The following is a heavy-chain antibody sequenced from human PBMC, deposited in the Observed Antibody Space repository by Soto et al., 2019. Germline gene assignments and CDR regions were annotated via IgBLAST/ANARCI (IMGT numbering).Heavy chain of an antibody. D-gene: IGHD3-10*01. CDR1: CGSFSGYY. J-gene: IGHJ5*02. Sequence: PSETLSLTCAVYCGSFSGYYWSWIRKTPGKGLEWIGEINHSGSTNYNPSLTSRVTISVDTYNKQFALKLSSVTAADTAVYYCASYYGSGSYYNWLDPGGQGTMVTVAS. CDR3: ASYYGSGSYYNWLDP. CDR2: INHSGST. V-gene: IGHV4-34*01.